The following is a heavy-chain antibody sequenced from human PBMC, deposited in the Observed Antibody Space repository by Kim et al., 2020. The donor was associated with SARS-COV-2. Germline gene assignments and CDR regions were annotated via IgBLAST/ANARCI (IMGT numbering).Heavy chain of an antibody. Sequence: GGSLRLSCAASGFTFDDYAMHWVRQAPGKGLEWVSLISWDGGSTYYADSVKGRFTISRDNSKNSLYLQMNSLRAEDTALYYCAKDKPNIVATIGLPDYWGQGTLVTVSS. J-gene: IGHJ4*02. D-gene: IGHD5-12*01. CDR1: GFTFDDYA. CDR3: AKDKPNIVATIGLPDY. CDR2: ISWDGGST. V-gene: IGHV3-43D*03.